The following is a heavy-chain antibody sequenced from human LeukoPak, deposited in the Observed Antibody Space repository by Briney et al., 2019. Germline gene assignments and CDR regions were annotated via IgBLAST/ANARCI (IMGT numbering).Heavy chain of an antibody. CDR3: ARDSQYYDSSGYPNAFDI. Sequence: SETLSLTCTVSGGSISSYYWSWIRQPPGKGLEWIGYIYYSGSTNYNPTLKSRVTISVDTSKNQFSLNLSSVTAADTAVYYCARDSQYYDSSGYPNAFDIWGQGTMVTVSS. J-gene: IGHJ3*02. V-gene: IGHV4-59*01. CDR2: IYYSGST. CDR1: GGSISSYY. D-gene: IGHD3-22*01.